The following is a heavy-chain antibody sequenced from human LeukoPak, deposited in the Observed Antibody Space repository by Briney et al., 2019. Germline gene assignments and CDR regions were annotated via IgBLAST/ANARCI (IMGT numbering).Heavy chain of an antibody. J-gene: IGHJ4*02. V-gene: IGHV3-7*01. CDR1: GFTFSSYW. CDR3: TRVGYCSSTTCYTGDGFDY. Sequence: GSLRLSCAASGFTFSSYWMSWVRQAPGKGLEWVANIKQDGSEKYYVDSVKGRFTISRDNAKNSLYQQMNSLRAEDTAVYYCTRVGYCSSTTCYTGDGFDYWGQGTLVTVSS. CDR2: IKQDGSEK. D-gene: IGHD2-2*02.